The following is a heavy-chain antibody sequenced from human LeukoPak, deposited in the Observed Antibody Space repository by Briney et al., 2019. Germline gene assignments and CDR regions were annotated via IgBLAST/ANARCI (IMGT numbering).Heavy chain of an antibody. CDR1: GGSFDFYY. J-gene: IGHJ3*02. D-gene: IGHD1-26*01. Sequence: SETLSLSCTVSGGSFDFYYWSWIRQSPGKGLEWIGYTRYSGSTNYYPSLKSRVSISVDTSENQLSLRLSSVTAADTAVYYCARQGAGGRAFDIWGQGTMVSVSS. CDR3: ARQGAGGRAFDI. V-gene: IGHV4-59*08. CDR2: TRYSGST.